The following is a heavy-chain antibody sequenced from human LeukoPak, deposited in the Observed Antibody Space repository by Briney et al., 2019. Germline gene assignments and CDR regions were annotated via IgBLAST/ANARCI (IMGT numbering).Heavy chain of an antibody. D-gene: IGHD6-13*01. J-gene: IGHJ5*02. CDR3: ARGGIAAANWFDP. CDR1: GGSFSGYY. V-gene: IGHV4-34*01. CDR2: INHSGST. Sequence: SETLSLTCAVYGGSFSGYYWSWIRQPPGKGLEWIGEINHSGSTNYNPSLKSRVTISVDTSKNQFSLKLSSVTAADTAVYYWARGGIAAANWFDPWGQGTLVTVSS.